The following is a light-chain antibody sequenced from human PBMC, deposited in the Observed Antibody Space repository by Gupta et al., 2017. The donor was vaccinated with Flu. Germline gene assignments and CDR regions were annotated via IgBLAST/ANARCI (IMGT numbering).Light chain of an antibody. CDR3: QQYNKWPTYT. J-gene: IGKJ2*01. CDR2: GAS. V-gene: IGKV3-15*01. CDR1: QSISNN. Sequence: EVVMTQSPATLSVSPGEGATLSCRASQSISNNLAWYQQKPGQAPRLLIYGASTRASGTPARFSGSGSGTDFTLTISILQSEDFAVYYCQQYNKWPTYTFGQGTKLEIK.